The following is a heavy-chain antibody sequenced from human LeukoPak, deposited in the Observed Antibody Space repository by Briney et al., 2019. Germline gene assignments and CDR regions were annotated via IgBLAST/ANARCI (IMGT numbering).Heavy chain of an antibody. CDR2: IYHSGST. CDR3: AKDLLAAAGRRIDY. V-gene: IGHV4-38-2*02. J-gene: IGHJ4*02. D-gene: IGHD6-13*01. CDR1: GYSISSGYY. Sequence: PSETLSLTCTVSGYSISSGYYWGWIRQPPGKGLEWIGSIYHSGSTYYNPSLKSRVTISVDTSKNQFSLKLSSVTAADTAVYYCAKDLLAAAGRRIDYWGQGTLVTVSS.